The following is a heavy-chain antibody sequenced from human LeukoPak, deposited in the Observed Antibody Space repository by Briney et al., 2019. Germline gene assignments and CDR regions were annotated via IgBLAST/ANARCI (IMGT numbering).Heavy chain of an antibody. CDR1: GFTFYDYA. CDR2: ISWNSGSI. D-gene: IGHD6-13*01. CDR3: AKDTRSSPQYYFDY. Sequence: PGGSPRLSCAASGFTFYDYAMHWVRQAPGKGLEWVSGISWNSGSIGYADSVKGRFTISRDNAKNSLYLQMNSLRAEDTALYYCAKDTRSSPQYYFDYWGQGTLVTVSS. V-gene: IGHV3-9*01. J-gene: IGHJ4*02.